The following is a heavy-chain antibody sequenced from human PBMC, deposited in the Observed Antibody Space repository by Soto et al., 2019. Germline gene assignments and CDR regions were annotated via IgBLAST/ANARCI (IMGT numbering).Heavy chain of an antibody. Sequence: SETLSLTCTVSGGSISSYYWSWIRQPPGKGLEWIGYIYDSGSTNYNPSLKSRVTISVGTSKNQFSLKLSSVTAADTAVYYCARMDTTMVTPFDYWGQGTLVTVSS. J-gene: IGHJ4*02. CDR3: ARMDTTMVTPFDY. CDR2: IYDSGST. V-gene: IGHV4-59*01. CDR1: GGSISSYY. D-gene: IGHD5-18*01.